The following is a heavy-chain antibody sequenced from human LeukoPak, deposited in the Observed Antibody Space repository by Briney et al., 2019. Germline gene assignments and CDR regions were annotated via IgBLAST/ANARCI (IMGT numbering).Heavy chain of an antibody. D-gene: IGHD6-19*01. V-gene: IGHV6-1*01. CDR2: TYSRSKLYN. J-gene: IGHJ4*02. CDR3: ARGTSSGWYYSFDY. CDR1: GDRVSSNSAA. Sequence: SQTLSLTCAISGDRVSSNSAAWNWIRQSPSRGLEWLGRTYSRSKLYNDYAVSVKSRITINPDTSKNQFSLQLNSVTPEDTAVYYCARGTSSGWYYSFDYWGQGTLVTVSS.